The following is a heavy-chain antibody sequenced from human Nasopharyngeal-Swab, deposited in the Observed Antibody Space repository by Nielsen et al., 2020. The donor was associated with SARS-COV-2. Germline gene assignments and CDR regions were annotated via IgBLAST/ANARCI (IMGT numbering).Heavy chain of an antibody. Sequence: ASVKVSCKASGYSFTSYVINWVRQATGQGLEWMGWMNPNSGNTSYAQKFQGRVTMTRNTSISTAYMELSSLRSEDTAVYYCARDSRMSYYYNGMDVWGQGTTVTVSS. CDR1: GYSFTSYV. D-gene: IGHD6-13*01. J-gene: IGHJ6*02. CDR3: ARDSRMSYYYNGMDV. V-gene: IGHV1-8*01. CDR2: MNPNSGNT.